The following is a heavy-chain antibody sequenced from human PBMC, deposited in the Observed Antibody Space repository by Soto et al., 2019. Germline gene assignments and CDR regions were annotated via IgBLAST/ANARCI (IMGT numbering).Heavy chain of an antibody. D-gene: IGHD3-22*01. CDR3: ARESASYYYDSSGYQY. CDR2: ISAYNGNT. CDR1: GYTFTSYG. V-gene: IGHV1-18*01. Sequence: ASVKVSCKASGYTFTSYGISWVRQAPGQGLEWMGWISAYNGNTNYAQKLQGRVTMTTDTSTSTAYMELRSLRSDDTAVYYCARESASYYYDSSGYQYWGQGTLVTVS. J-gene: IGHJ4*02.